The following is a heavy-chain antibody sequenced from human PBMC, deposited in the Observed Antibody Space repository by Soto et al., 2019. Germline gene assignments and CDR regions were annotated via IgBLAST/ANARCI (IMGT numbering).Heavy chain of an antibody. CDR3: VKDESINWYSGHFRH. CDR1: GFTFDDYA. J-gene: IGHJ1*01. V-gene: IGHV3-9*01. Sequence: GGSLRLSCAASGFTFDDYAMHWVRQVPGKGLEWVSGINWNSGSIGYGDSVEGRFAITRDNAKNSLHLQMNSLSAEDTAFYYCVKDESINWYSGHFRHWGQGTLVTVSS. D-gene: IGHD6-13*01. CDR2: INWNSGSI.